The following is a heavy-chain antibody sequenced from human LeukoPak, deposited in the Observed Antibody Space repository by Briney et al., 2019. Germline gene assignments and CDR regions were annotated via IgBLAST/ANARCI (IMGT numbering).Heavy chain of an antibody. CDR1: GYTFTSYY. J-gene: IGHJ6*02. CDR2: INPSGGST. CDR3: ARDLRIAARREGTEDYYGKDV. V-gene: IGHV1-46*01. Sequence: ASVKVSCKASGYTFTSYYMHWVRQAPGQGLEWMGIINPSGGSTSYAQKFQGRVTMTRDTSTSTVYMELSSLRSEDTAVYYCARDLRIAARREGTEDYYGKDVWGQGTTVTVSS. D-gene: IGHD6-6*01.